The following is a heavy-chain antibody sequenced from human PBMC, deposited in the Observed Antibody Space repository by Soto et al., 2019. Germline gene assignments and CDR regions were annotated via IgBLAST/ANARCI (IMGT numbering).Heavy chain of an antibody. CDR2: ISAYNGNT. V-gene: IGHV1-18*01. CDR3: ATKWGHRKQQLSYFQH. Sequence: ASVRVSCKASGYTFTSYGISWVRQAPGQGLEWMGWISAYNGNTNYAQKLQGRVTMTTDTSTSTAYMELRSLRSDDTAVYYCATKWGHRKQQLSYFQHWGQGTLVTVSS. J-gene: IGHJ1*01. CDR1: GYTFTSYG. D-gene: IGHD6-13*01.